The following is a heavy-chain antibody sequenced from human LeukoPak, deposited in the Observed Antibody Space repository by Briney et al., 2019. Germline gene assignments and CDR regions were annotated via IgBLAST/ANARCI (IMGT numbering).Heavy chain of an antibody. Sequence: SGGSLRLSCSASGFTFSSYAMHWVRQAPGKGLEYVSAISSNGGSTYYADSVKGRFTISRDNSKSTLYLQMSSLRAEDTAVYYCVKGNKAIQLSTGYWGQGTLVTVSS. J-gene: IGHJ4*02. D-gene: IGHD5-18*01. V-gene: IGHV3-64D*06. CDR3: VKGNKAIQLSTGY. CDR1: GFTFSSYA. CDR2: ISSNGGST.